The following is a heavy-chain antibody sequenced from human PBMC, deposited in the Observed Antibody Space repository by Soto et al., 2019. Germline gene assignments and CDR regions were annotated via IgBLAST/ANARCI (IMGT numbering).Heavy chain of an antibody. J-gene: IGHJ4*02. D-gene: IGHD3-9*01. CDR3: ARDLNYDTLTGYYFGFDY. Sequence: GGSLRLSCAASGFTFSSYAMHWVRQAPGKGLEWVAVISYDGSNKYYADSVKGRFTISRDNSKNTLYLQMNSLRAEDTAVYYCARDLNYDTLTGYYFGFDYWGQGTLVTVSS. CDR2: ISYDGSNK. V-gene: IGHV3-30-3*01. CDR1: GFTFSSYA.